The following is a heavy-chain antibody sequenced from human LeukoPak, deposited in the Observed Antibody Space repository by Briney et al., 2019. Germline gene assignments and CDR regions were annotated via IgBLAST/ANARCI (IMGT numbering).Heavy chain of an antibody. V-gene: IGHV3-30*18. CDR2: ISYDGSNK. D-gene: IGHD2-2*01. CDR3: AKDLLGYCSSTSCSRYYGMDV. CDR1: GFTFSSYG. Sequence: GASLRLSCAASGFTFSSYGMHWVRQAPGKGLEWVAVISYDGSNKYYADSVKGRFTISRDNSKNTLYLQMNSLRAEDTAVYYCAKDLLGYCSSTSCSRYYGMDVWGQGTTVTVSS. J-gene: IGHJ6*02.